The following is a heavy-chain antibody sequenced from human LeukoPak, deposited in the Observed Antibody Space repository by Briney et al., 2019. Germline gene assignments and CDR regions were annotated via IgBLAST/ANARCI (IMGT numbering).Heavy chain of an antibody. CDR2: ISGSGGST. J-gene: IGHJ6*03. CDR1: EFSVGSNY. CDR3: AKTAYYYYYYMDV. V-gene: IGHV3-23*01. Sequence: QPGGSLRLSCAASEFSVGSNYMTWVRQAPGKGLEWVSAISGSGGSTYYADSVKGRFTISRDNSKNTLYLQMNSLRAEDTAVYYCAKTAYYYYYYMDVWGKGTTVTISS.